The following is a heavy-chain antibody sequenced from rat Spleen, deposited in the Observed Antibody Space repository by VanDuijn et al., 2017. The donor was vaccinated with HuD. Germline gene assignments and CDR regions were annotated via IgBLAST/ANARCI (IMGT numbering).Heavy chain of an antibody. CDR2: ISNDGGTT. D-gene: IGHD1-4*01. CDR1: GFTFSRYW. J-gene: IGHJ1*01. V-gene: IGHV5-58*01. Sequence: EVKLVESGGGLVQPGRSLKLSCAASGFTFSRYWMYWVRQAPGKGLEWISSISNDGGTTYYPDSVKGRFTISRDNAENTVYLQMNSLRSEDTATYYCARLGGYNPYWYFDFWGPGTMVTVSS. CDR3: ARLGGYNPYWYFDF.